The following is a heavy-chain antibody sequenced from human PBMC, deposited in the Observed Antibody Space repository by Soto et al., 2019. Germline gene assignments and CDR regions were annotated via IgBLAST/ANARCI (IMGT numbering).Heavy chain of an antibody. V-gene: IGHV4-61*01. Sequence: SETLSLTCTVSGGSVSSGSYYWSWIRQPPGKGLEWIGYIYYSGSTNYNPSLKSRVTISVDTSKNQFSLKLSSVTAADTAVYYCTKAPDYYDSSGCYYFSPDAFDIWGQGTMVTVSS. CDR3: TKAPDYYDSSGCYYFSPDAFDI. D-gene: IGHD3-22*01. J-gene: IGHJ3*02. CDR2: IYYSGST. CDR1: GGSVSSGSYY.